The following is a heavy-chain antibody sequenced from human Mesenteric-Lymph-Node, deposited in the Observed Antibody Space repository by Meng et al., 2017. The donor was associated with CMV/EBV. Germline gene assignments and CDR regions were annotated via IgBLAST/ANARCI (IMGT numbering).Heavy chain of an antibody. CDR2: ISAYNGNT. CDR1: GYTFTSYG. D-gene: IGHD2-2*01. CDR3: ARARPAAGGWFDP. Sequence: CKASGYTFTSYGLSWFRQAPGQGLEWMGWISAYNGNTHYAQKLQGRVTMTTDTSTSTAYMELRSLRSDDTAVYYCARARPAAGGWFDPWGQGTLVTVSS. J-gene: IGHJ5*02. V-gene: IGHV1-18*01.